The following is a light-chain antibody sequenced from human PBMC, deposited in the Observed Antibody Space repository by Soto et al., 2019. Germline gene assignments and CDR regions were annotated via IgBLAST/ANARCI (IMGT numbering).Light chain of an antibody. CDR3: RQYGSSPSYT. J-gene: IGKJ2*01. Sequence: EIVLTQSPGTLSLSPGERATLSCRASQSVSSSSYLAWYQQKPGQAPRLLLYGASSRATGIPDRFSGSGSATDFTRTISRLEPEDFAVYYCRQYGSSPSYTFGQGTKLEIK. CDR1: QSVSSSSY. CDR2: GAS. V-gene: IGKV3-20*01.